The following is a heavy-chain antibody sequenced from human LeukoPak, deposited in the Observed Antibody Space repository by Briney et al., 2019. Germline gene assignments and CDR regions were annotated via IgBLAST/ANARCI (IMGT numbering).Heavy chain of an antibody. V-gene: IGHV4-38-2*01. CDR1: GYSISNGYY. CDR3: ARQHDSYYYYYIDV. Sequence: PSETLSLTCAVSGYSISNGYYWVWIRQPPGRGLEWLRSLYHSDSAYYNTSLRSRVSMSVDTSKNQFSLTLSFVTAADTAVYYCARQHDSYYYYYIDVWGSGTTVTVSS. J-gene: IGHJ6*03. CDR2: LYHSDSA.